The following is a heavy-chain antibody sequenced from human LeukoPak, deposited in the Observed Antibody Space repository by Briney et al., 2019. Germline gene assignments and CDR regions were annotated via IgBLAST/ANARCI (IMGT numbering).Heavy chain of an antibody. V-gene: IGHV4-4*07. D-gene: IGHD2-21*02. CDR1: GGSISSYY. CDR3: AREGSCGGDCYSVDH. CDR2: IYTSGST. Sequence: SETLSLTCTVSGGSISSYYWSWIRQPAGKGLEWIGRIYTSGSTNYDPSLKSRVTMSVDTSKNQFSLKLSSVTAADTAVYYCAREGSCGGDCYSVDHWGQGTLVTVSS. J-gene: IGHJ4*02.